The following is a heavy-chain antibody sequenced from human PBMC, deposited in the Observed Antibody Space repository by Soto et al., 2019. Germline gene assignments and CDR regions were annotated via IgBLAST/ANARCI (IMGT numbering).Heavy chain of an antibody. V-gene: IGHV1-8*01. CDR2: MDPNSGST. CDR1: GYTFTTYD. Sequence: QAQLVQSGAEVRKPGASVKVSCKASGYTFTTYDINWVRQAPGQGLEWLGWMDPNSGSTGYAQNFQGRITMTRNISRNTAHMELSSLQSEDTAGYDCARERKFDFCRKGLDVWGQGTTVTVSS. CDR3: ARERKFDFCRKGLDV. D-gene: IGHD3-3*01. J-gene: IGHJ6*02.